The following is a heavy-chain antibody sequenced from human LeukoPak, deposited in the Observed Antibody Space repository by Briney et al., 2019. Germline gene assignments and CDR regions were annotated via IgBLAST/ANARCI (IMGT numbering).Heavy chain of an antibody. D-gene: IGHD3-10*01. CDR3: ARGETMVRGVITLGAFDI. Sequence: ASVKVSCKASGGTFSSYAISWVRQAPGQGLEWMGGIIPIFGTANYAQKFQGRVTITADESTSTAYMELSSLRSEDTAVYYCARGETMVRGVITLGAFDIWGQGTMVTVSS. V-gene: IGHV1-69*13. CDR2: IIPIFGTA. J-gene: IGHJ3*02. CDR1: GGTFSSYA.